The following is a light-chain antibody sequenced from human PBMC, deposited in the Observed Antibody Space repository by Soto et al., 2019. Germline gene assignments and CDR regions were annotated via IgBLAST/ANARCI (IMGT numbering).Light chain of an antibody. CDR3: AALDDSLAWV. J-gene: IGLJ3*02. Sequence: QSVLTQPPSASGTPVQTVSISCSGTSSNMRTNTVNWYQHLPGTAPKLIIYSNDQRPSGIPDRFSASKSGTSASLAINGLQSADEAVYYCAALDDSLAWVFGGGTKLTVL. CDR1: SSNMRTNT. V-gene: IGLV1-44*01. CDR2: SND.